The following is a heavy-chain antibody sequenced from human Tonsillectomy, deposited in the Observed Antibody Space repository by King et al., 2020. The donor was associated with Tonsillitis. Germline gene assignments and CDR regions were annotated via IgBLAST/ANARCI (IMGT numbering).Heavy chain of an antibody. D-gene: IGHD6-13*01. CDR2: INWNSGKI. J-gene: IGHJ4*02. CDR3: VKDRDSSSWYIDY. Sequence: VQLVESGGGLVQPGRSLRLSCAASGFTFDDYAMHWVRQAPGKGLEWVSGINWNSGKIGYADPVKGRFTISRDNAKNSLYLQMNSLRAEDTALYYCVKDRDSSSWYIDYWGQGTLVTVSS. V-gene: IGHV3-9*01. CDR1: GFTFDDYA.